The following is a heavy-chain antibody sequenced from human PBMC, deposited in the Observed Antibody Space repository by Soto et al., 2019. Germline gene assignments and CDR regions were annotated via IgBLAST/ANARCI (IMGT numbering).Heavy chain of an antibody. CDR3: ARAPGDYFDY. V-gene: IGHV4-31*03. CDR2: IFYSGST. J-gene: IGHJ4*02. Sequence: SETLSLTCTVSGGSISSGGYYWSWIRQHPGKGLEWIGYIFYSGSTYYNPSLKSRVTISVDTSKNQFSLKLSSVTAADTAVYFCARAPGDYFDYWGQGTLVTVSS. CDR1: GGSISSGGYY.